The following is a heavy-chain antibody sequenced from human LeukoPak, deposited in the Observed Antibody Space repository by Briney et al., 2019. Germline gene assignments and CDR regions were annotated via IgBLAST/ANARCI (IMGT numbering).Heavy chain of an antibody. CDR1: GYSFTNYW. J-gene: IGHJ6*02. CDR3: ARGIAAAGAYYYYGMDV. V-gene: IGHV5-51*01. D-gene: IGHD6-13*01. CDR2: INPSDSDT. Sequence: GESLKISCKGSGYSFTNYWIAWVRQMPGRGLEWMVIINPSDSDTRYSPSFQGQVTISADKSISTAYLQWSSLKASDTAMYYCARGIAAAGAYYYYGMDVWGQGTTVTVSS.